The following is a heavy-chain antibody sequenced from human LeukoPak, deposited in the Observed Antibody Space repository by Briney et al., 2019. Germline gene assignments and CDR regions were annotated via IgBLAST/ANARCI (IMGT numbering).Heavy chain of an antibody. V-gene: IGHV3-7*01. Sequence: PGGSLRLSCAASGFTFSSYWMSWVRQAPGKGLEWVANIKQDGSEKYYVDSVKGRFTISRDNAKNSLYLQMNSLRAEDTAVYYCARGYCSSTSCYLFDHWGQGTLVTVSS. D-gene: IGHD2-2*01. J-gene: IGHJ4*02. CDR2: IKQDGSEK. CDR1: GFTFSSYW. CDR3: ARGYCSSTSCYLFDH.